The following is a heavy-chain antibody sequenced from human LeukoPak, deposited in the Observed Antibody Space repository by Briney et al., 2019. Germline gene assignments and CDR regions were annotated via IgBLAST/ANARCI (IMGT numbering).Heavy chain of an antibody. Sequence: ALRLSFAGSGFTFSSFSMGLVRPAPGEGLEWVSGISWNSGSIGYADSVKGRFTISRDNAKNSLYLQMNRPRGEDTALYYCAKGIRYSSSSLDYWGQGTLVTVSS. J-gene: IGHJ4*02. CDR3: AKGIRYSSSSLDY. CDR1: GFTFSSFS. CDR2: ISWNSGSI. V-gene: IGHV3-9*01. D-gene: IGHD6-6*01.